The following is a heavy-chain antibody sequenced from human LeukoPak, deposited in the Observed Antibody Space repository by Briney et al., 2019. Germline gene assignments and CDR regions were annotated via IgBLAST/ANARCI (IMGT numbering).Heavy chain of an antibody. CDR2: INPNSGGT. CDR3: AGLAVPYRFDY. D-gene: IGHD6-19*01. CDR1: GYTFTGYY. V-gene: IGHV1-2*06. J-gene: IGHJ4*02. Sequence: ASVKVSCKASGYTFTGYYLHWVRQAPGQGLEWMGRINPNSGGTNYAQKFQGRVTMTRDTSISTAYMELSRLRFDDTAVYYCAGLAVPYRFDYWGQGTLVTVSS.